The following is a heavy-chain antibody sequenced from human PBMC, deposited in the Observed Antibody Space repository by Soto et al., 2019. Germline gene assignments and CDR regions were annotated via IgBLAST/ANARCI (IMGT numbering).Heavy chain of an antibody. D-gene: IGHD6-19*01. CDR3: AKDRLAGTRSLDY. CDR2: IGGSGGST. Sequence: PGGYLRLSCAASGFTFSTYATSWVRQAPGKGLEWVSTIGGSGGSTYYADSVKGRFTISRDNSKNTLYLQMNSLRAEDTAVYYCAKDRLAGTRSLDYWGQGTLVTVSS. V-gene: IGHV3-23*01. J-gene: IGHJ4*02. CDR1: GFTFSTYA.